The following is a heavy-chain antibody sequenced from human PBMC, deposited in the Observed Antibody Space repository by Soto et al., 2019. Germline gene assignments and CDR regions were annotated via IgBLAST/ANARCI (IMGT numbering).Heavy chain of an antibody. D-gene: IGHD6-19*01. V-gene: IGHV3-23*01. Sequence: GFLRLSCAASGFTFSSYAMSWVRPAPGKGLEWVSAVGTGGTAYYADSVKGRFTITRDNSKNTLYLQMNSLRAEDTAVYYCAKEPLDRDSSGWYYYYYGMDVWGQGTTVTVSS. J-gene: IGHJ6*02. CDR2: VGTGGTA. CDR3: AKEPLDRDSSGWYYYYYGMDV. CDR1: GFTFSSYA.